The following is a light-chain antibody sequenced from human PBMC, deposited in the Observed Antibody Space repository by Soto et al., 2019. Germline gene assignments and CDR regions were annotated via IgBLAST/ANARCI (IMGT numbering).Light chain of an antibody. CDR2: GAS. CDR1: QSVSSSY. CDR3: QQYGISPPCT. Sequence: EIVLTQSPGTLSLPPGERATLSCRASQSVSSSYLAWYQQKPGQAPRLLIYGASSRATGIPDRFSGSGSGTDFTLTISRLEPEDFAVYYCQQYGISPPCTFGQGTKLEIK. V-gene: IGKV3-20*01. J-gene: IGKJ2*02.